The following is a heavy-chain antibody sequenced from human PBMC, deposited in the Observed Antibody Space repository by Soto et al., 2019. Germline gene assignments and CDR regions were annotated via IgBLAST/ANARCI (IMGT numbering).Heavy chain of an antibody. Sequence: SETLSLTCAGSCYSISSGYYWGWIRQPPGKGLEWIGSIYHSGSTYYNPSLKSRVTISVDTSKNQFSLKLSSVTAADTAVYYCASSEDWNYVFDYWGQGTLVTVSS. CDR2: IYHSGST. CDR1: CYSISSGYY. J-gene: IGHJ4*02. CDR3: ASSEDWNYVFDY. D-gene: IGHD1-7*01. V-gene: IGHV4-38-2*01.